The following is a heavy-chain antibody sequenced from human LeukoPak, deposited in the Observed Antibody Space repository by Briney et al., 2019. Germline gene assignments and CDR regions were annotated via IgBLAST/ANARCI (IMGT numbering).Heavy chain of an antibody. CDR2: IKEDGSEK. CDR3: ARDYYASGSYADY. D-gene: IGHD3-10*01. J-gene: IGHJ4*02. Sequence: GGSLRLSCVAPGFTFSRYWMSWVRQAPGKGLKWVANIKEDGSEKYYVDSVKGRFTISRDNAKNLLYLQMNSLRAEDTAVYYCARDYYASGSYADYWGQGTLVTVSS. CDR1: GFTFSRYW. V-gene: IGHV3-7*04.